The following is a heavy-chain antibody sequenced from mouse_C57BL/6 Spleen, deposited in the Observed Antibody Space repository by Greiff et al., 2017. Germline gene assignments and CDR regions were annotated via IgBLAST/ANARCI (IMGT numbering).Heavy chain of an antibody. J-gene: IGHJ2*01. V-gene: IGHV1-15*01. CDR3: TREGYDVYFDY. CDR2: IDPETGGT. Sequence: VKLMESGAELVRPGASVTLSCKASGYTFTDYEMHWVKQTPVHGLEWIGAIDPETGGTAYNQKFKGKAILTADKSSSTAYMELRSLTSEDSAVYYCTREGYDVYFDYWGQGTTLTVSS. D-gene: IGHD2-2*01. CDR1: GYTFTDYE.